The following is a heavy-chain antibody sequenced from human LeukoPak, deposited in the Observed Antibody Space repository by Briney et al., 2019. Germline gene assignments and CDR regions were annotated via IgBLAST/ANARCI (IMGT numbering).Heavy chain of an antibody. D-gene: IGHD5-18*01. J-gene: IGHJ4*02. CDR2: ISWNSGSI. CDR3: AKDRRGVDTAMAVGY. Sequence: PGGSLRLSCAASGFTFDDYAMHWVRQAPGKGLEWVSGISWNSGSIGYADSVKGRFTISRDNAKNSLYLQMNSLRAEDTALYYCAKDRRGVDTAMAVGYWGQGTLVTVSS. CDR1: GFTFDDYA. V-gene: IGHV3-9*01.